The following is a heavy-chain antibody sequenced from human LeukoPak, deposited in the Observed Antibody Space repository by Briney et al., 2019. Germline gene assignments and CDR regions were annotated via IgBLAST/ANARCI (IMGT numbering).Heavy chain of an antibody. V-gene: IGHV3-21*01. CDR1: GFTFSSYA. CDR2: VSSGDGII. CDR3: ARDESNYDAY. Sequence: AGGSLRLSCAASGFTFSSYAMSWVRQAPGKGLEWVSTVSSGDGIIYYADSVKGRFTISRDNAKNSLYLQMNSLRAEDTAVYYCARDESNYDAYWGQGTLVTVSS. J-gene: IGHJ4*02.